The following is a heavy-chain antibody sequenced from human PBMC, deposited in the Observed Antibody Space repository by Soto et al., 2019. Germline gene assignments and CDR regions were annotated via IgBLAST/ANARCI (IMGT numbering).Heavy chain of an antibody. D-gene: IGHD3-16*01. V-gene: IGHV1-69*08. CDR3: ARGLGGRMD. CDR1: GTIFSSYT. CDR2: IIPILGET. Sequence: QVQLVQSGAEVKKPGSSVRVSCKASGTIFSSYTISWVRQAPGQGLEWMGRIIPILGETNSAQKFQGRVTLTADKSTNTAYMQLNSLRLEDTAVYYCARGLGGRMD. J-gene: IGHJ6*01.